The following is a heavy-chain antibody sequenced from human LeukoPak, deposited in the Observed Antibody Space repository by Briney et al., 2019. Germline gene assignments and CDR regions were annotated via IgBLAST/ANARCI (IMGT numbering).Heavy chain of an antibody. Sequence: ASVNVSCKASGYTFTSYDINWVRQATGQGLDGMGWMNPNSGNTGYAQKLQGRVTMTTDTSTSTAYMELRSLRSDDTAVYYCARLGYSYGYYYYYYMDVWGKGTTVTISS. V-gene: IGHV1-8*01. CDR1: GYTFTSYD. CDR2: MNPNSGNT. CDR3: ARLGYSYGYYYYYYMDV. D-gene: IGHD5-18*01. J-gene: IGHJ6*03.